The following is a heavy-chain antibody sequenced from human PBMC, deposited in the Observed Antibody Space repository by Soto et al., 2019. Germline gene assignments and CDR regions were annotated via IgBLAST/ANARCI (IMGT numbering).Heavy chain of an antibody. CDR1: GGSFTSNNW. V-gene: IGHV4-4*02. D-gene: IGHD1-7*01. CDR2: IYRTGST. Sequence: PSETLALTCAVSGGSFTSNNWWTWVRQPPGQGLEWIGEIYRTGSTNYNPSLKSRVTISLDKSENQFSLKVTSLTAADTAVYYCASRDPGTSVDYWGQGTLVTVSS. J-gene: IGHJ4*02. CDR3: ASRDPGTSVDY.